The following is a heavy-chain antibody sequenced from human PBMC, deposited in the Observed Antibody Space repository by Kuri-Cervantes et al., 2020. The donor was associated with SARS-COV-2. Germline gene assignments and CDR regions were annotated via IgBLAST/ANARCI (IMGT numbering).Heavy chain of an antibody. V-gene: IGHV3-30-3*01. Sequence: GESLKISCAASGFTFSSYAMHWVRQAPGKGLEWVAVISYDGSNKYYADSVKGRFTISRDNSKNTLYLQMNSLRAGDTAVYYCARTKVAYTAMVGFDYWGQGTLVTVSS. CDR1: GFTFSSYA. CDR3: ARTKVAYTAMVGFDY. CDR2: ISYDGSNK. J-gene: IGHJ4*02. D-gene: IGHD5-18*01.